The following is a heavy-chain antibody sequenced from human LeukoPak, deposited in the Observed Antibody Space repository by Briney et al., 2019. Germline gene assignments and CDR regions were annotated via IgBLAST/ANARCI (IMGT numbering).Heavy chain of an antibody. V-gene: IGHV4-61*01. CDR1: GGSVSSGSYY. J-gene: IGHJ4*02. D-gene: IGHD5-18*01. Sequence: SETLSLTCTVSGGSVSSGSYYWSWIRQPPGKGLEWIGYIYYSGSTNYNPSLKSRVTISVDTSKNQFSLKLSSVTAADTAVYYCASMRAGDTAIGDREGFDYWGQGILVTVSS. CDR2: IYYSGST. CDR3: ASMRAGDTAIGDREGFDY.